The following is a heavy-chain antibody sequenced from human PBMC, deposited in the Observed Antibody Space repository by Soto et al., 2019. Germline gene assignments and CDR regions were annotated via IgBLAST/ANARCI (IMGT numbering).Heavy chain of an antibody. Sequence: QVQLVQSGAEVKKPGASVKVSCKASGYTFTSYAMHWVRQAPGQRLEWMGWINAGNGNTKYSQKFQGRVTITRDTAASTAYMELSSLRSEDTAVYFCARGVCGGSGCYSFHFDYWGQGTLVTVSS. CDR2: INAGNGNT. D-gene: IGHD2-15*01. CDR1: GYTFTSYA. J-gene: IGHJ4*02. V-gene: IGHV1-3*01. CDR3: ARGVCGGSGCYSFHFDY.